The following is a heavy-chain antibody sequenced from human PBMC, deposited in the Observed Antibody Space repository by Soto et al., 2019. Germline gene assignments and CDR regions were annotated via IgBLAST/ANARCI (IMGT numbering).Heavy chain of an antibody. CDR3: VNGWDMSRFYCDGMDV. CDR2: ISSNGGST. CDR1: GFTFSSYA. J-gene: IGHJ6*02. D-gene: IGHD2-15*01. Sequence: GGSLRLSCSASGFTFSSYAMHWVRQAPGKGLEYVSAISSNGGSTYYADSVKGRFTISRDNSKNILYLQMSSLRAEDTAVYYCVNGWDMSRFYCDGMDVWGQGTTVTVSS. V-gene: IGHV3-64D*08.